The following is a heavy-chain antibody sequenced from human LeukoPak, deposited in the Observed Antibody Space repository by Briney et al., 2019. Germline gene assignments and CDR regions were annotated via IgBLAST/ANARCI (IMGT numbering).Heavy chain of an antibody. J-gene: IGHJ5*02. V-gene: IGHV4-59*11. CDR1: GGSLSSHS. CDR3: ARAGVVVPAAINYSQYNWFDP. CDR2: IYYRGST. D-gene: IGHD2-2*01. Sequence: PSETLSLTCTVSGGSLSSHSWSWIRQPPGKGLEWIGYIYYRGSTNYNPSLTSRVTISVDTSKNQFSLKLSSVTAADTAVYYCARAGVVVPAAINYSQYNWFDPWGQGTLVTVSS.